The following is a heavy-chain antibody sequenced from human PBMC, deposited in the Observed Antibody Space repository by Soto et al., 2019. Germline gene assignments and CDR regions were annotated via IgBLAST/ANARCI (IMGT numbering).Heavy chain of an antibody. V-gene: IGHV4-34*01. J-gene: IGHJ5*02. CDR3: ARGHAAAGISGGGWFDP. D-gene: IGHD6-13*01. Sequence: PSETLSLTCAVYGGSFSGYYWSWIRQPPGKGREWIGEINHSGSTNYNPSLKSRVTISVDTSKNQFSLKLSSVTAADTAVYYCARGHAAAGISGGGWFDPWGQGTLVTVSS. CDR2: INHSGST. CDR1: GGSFSGYY.